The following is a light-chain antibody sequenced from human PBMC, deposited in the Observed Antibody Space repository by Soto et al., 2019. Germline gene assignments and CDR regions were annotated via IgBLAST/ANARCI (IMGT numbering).Light chain of an antibody. J-gene: IGKJ1*01. V-gene: IGKV3-20*01. Sequence: EIVLTQSPGTLSLSPGERATLSCRASQSVPNSFLSWYQQKPGQAPRLLIIGASSRAPGTPDRFSGSGSGTDFTLIISRLEPEDFALYYCLQYGSTPGTFGQGTKVDLK. CDR2: GAS. CDR3: LQYGSTPGT. CDR1: QSVPNSF.